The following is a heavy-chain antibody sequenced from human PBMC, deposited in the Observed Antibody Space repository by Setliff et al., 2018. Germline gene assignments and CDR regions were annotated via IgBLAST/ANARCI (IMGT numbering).Heavy chain of an antibody. CDR2: IYPADYDT. Sequence: GESLKISCQTSGYIFTTHWVGWVRQMPGKGLEWMGIIYPADYDTRYSPSLQGQVTFSADRSISTAHLQWDSLKASDTAMYYCARGYDSGGWNYWGQGTLVTVSS. CDR1: GYIFTTHW. V-gene: IGHV5-51*01. D-gene: IGHD3-22*01. J-gene: IGHJ4*02. CDR3: ARGYDSGGWNY.